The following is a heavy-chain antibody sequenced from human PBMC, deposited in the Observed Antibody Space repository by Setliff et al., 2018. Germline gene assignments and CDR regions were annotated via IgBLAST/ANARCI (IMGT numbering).Heavy chain of an antibody. Sequence: LSLTCTVSGGSISSYYWSWIRQPAGKGLEWIGRIYTSGSTNYNPSLKSRVTMSVDTSKNQFSLKLSSVTAADTAVYYCARVSTVTTWPYYYYMDVWGKGTKVTVSS. CDR3: ARVSTVTTWPYYYYMDV. CDR1: GGSISSYY. V-gene: IGHV4-4*07. CDR2: IYTSGST. D-gene: IGHD4-4*01. J-gene: IGHJ6*03.